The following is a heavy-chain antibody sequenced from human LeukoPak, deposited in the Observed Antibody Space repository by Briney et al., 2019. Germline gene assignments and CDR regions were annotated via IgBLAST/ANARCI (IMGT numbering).Heavy chain of an antibody. V-gene: IGHV1-18*01. Sequence: ASVKVSCKASGYTFTSYGISWVRQAPGQGLEWMGWISAYNGNTNYAQKLQGRVTMTTDTSTSTAYMELRSLRSDDTAVYYCARARHIYCSGGSCYSAPTDWGQGTLVTVSS. CDR3: ARARHIYCSGGSCYSAPTD. CDR1: GYTFTSYG. CDR2: ISAYNGNT. D-gene: IGHD2-15*01. J-gene: IGHJ4*02.